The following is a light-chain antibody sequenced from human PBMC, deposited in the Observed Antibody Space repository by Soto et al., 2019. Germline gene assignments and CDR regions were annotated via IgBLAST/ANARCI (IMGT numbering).Light chain of an antibody. CDR2: EVS. J-gene: IGLJ1*01. Sequence: QSVLTLPASVSGSPGQSITISCTGTSSDVGAYNYVSWYQQQSGKAPKLMIHEVSNRPSGVSNRFSGSKSGNTASLTISGLQAEDEADYYCSSYTTSRAYVFGIGTKVTVL. V-gene: IGLV2-14*01. CDR3: SSYTTSRAYV. CDR1: SSDVGAYNY.